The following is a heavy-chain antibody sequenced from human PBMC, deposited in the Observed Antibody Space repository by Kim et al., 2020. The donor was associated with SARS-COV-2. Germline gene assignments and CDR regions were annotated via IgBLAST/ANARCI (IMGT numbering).Heavy chain of an antibody. CDR1: GFTFSSYA. V-gene: IGHV3-30-3*01. CDR3: ARGGYCSGGSCYYNWFDP. Sequence: GGSLRLSCAASGFTFSSYAMHWVRQAPGKGLEWVAVISYDGSNKYYADSVKGRFTISRDNSKNTLYLQMNSLRAEDTAVYYCARGGYCSGGSCYYNWFDPWGQGTLVTVSS. CDR2: ISYDGSNK. J-gene: IGHJ5*02. D-gene: IGHD2-15*01.